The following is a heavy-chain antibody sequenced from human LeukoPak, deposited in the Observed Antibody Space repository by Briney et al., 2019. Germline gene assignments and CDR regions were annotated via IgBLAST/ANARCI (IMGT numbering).Heavy chain of an antibody. CDR1: GYTFTSYG. Sequence: ASVKVSCKASGYTFTSYGISCVRQAPGQGLEWMGWISAYNGNTNYAQKLQGRVTMTTDTSTSTAYMELRSLRSDDTAVYYCARDRYYDSSGYFDYFDYWGQGTLVTVSS. D-gene: IGHD3-22*01. J-gene: IGHJ4*02. CDR2: ISAYNGNT. V-gene: IGHV1-18*01. CDR3: ARDRYYDSSGYFDYFDY.